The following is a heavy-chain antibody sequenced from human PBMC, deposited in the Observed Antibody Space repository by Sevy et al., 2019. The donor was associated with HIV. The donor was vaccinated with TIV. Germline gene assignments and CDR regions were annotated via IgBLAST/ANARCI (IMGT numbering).Heavy chain of an antibody. CDR1: GFSFSAYG. D-gene: IGHD3-10*01. CDR2: IRYDGSTR. CDR3: VKGLGMVQAGLLCDDT. J-gene: IGHJ3*02. Sequence: GGSLRLSCAASGFSFSAYGMHWFRQAPGKGLEGVTFIRYDGSTRYYAESVKGRFTISVDNLRSTLYLEMNSLRAEDTAVYYCVKGLGMVQAGLLCDDTWGQGTMVTVSS. V-gene: IGHV3-30*02.